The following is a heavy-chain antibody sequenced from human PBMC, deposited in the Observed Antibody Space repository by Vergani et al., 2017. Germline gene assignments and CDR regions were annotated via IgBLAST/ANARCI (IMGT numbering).Heavy chain of an antibody. V-gene: IGHV5-51*01. Sequence: EVQLVQSGAEVKKPGESLKISCKASGYSFISYWIGWVRQMPGKGLEWMGIIYPGDSDTRYSPSFQVQVTISADKSITTAYLQWNSLKASDTALYYCARQGYDFLWGNNADAFDLWGQGTMVTVSS. CDR2: IYPGDSDT. CDR3: ARQGYDFLWGNNADAFDL. J-gene: IGHJ3*01. D-gene: IGHD3-16*01. CDR1: GYSFISYW.